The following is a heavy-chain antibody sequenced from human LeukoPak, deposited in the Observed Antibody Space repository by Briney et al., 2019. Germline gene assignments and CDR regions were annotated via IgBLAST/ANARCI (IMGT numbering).Heavy chain of an antibody. CDR1: GFTFSGYW. V-gene: IGHV3-23*01. J-gene: IGHJ3*02. Sequence: GGSLRLSCAASGFTFSGYWMHWVRQAPGKGLVWVSAISGSGGSTYYADSVKGRFTISRDNSKNTLYLQMNSLRAEDTAVYYCAKVLVGGKNAFDIWGQGTMVTVSS. CDR3: AKVLVGGKNAFDI. CDR2: ISGSGGST. D-gene: IGHD2-15*01.